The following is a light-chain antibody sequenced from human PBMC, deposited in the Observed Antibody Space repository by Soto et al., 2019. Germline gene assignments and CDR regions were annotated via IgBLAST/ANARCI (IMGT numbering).Light chain of an antibody. CDR2: LNSDGSH. CDR3: QTWGTGPL. V-gene: IGLV4-69*01. J-gene: IGLJ3*02. CDR1: SGHSSYA. Sequence: QPVLTQSPSASASLGASVKLTCTLSSGHSSYAIAWHQQQPEKGPRYLMKLNSDGSHSKGDGIPDRFSGSSSGAERFLTISSLPSEDEADYYCQTWGTGPLFGGGTKLTVL.